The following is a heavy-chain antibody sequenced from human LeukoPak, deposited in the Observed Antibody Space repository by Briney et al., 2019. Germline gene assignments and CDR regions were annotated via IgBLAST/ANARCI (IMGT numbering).Heavy chain of an antibody. CDR2: IKQDGSEK. V-gene: IGHV3-7*03. J-gene: IGHJ5*02. CDR3: ARTVVVVAEQYNWFDP. D-gene: IGHD2-15*01. Sequence: GGSLRLSCAASGFTFSSYWMSWVRQAPGKGLEWVANIKQDGSEKYYVDSVKGRFTISRDNAKNSLYLQMNSLRAEDTAVYYCARTVVVVAEQYNWFDPWGQGTLVTVSS. CDR1: GFTFSSYW.